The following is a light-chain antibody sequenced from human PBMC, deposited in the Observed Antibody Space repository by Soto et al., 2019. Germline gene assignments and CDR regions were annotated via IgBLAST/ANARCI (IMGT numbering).Light chain of an antibody. CDR1: AGAVTSGYY. CDR3: LLYYGGGVV. Sequence: QAVVTQEPSLTVSPGGTVTLTCASSAGAVTSGYYPNWFQQKPGQPPRALIYSTTYKHSWTPARFSGSLLGGKAALTLSGVQPEDEAAYYCLLYYGGGVVFGGGTKLTVL. CDR2: STT. V-gene: IGLV7-43*01. J-gene: IGLJ2*01.